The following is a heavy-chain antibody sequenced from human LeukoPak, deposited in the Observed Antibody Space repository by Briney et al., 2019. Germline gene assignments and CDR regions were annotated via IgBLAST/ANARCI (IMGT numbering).Heavy chain of an antibody. Sequence: ASVKVSCKASGYTFNRYGMNWVRQAPGHGLEWMGWINTNTGNPTYAQGFTGRFVFSLDTSVSTAYLQINSLKAEDTAVYYCARAPYSSFYYYYMDVWGKGTTVTVSS. D-gene: IGHD6-6*01. CDR2: INTNTGNP. CDR1: GYTFNRYG. J-gene: IGHJ6*03. CDR3: ARAPYSSFYYYYMDV. V-gene: IGHV7-4-1*02.